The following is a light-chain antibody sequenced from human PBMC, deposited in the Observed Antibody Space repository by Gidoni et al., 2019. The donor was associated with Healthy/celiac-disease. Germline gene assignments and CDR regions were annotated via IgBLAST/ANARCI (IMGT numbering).Light chain of an antibody. CDR1: SSNIGAVYD. Sequence: QSVLTQPPSVSGAPGQRVTISCTGSSSNIGAVYDVHWYQQLPGTAPKLLIYGNSNRPSGVPDRFSGSKSGTSASLALTGLQAEDEADYYGQSYDSSLSGWVFGGGTKLTVL. CDR3: QSYDSSLSGWV. V-gene: IGLV1-40*01. CDR2: GNS. J-gene: IGLJ3*02.